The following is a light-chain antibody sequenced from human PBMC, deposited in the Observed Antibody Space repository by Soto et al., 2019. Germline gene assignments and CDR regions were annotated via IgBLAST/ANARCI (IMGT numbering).Light chain of an antibody. V-gene: IGKV1-12*01. CDR2: AAS. CDR3: QQLNSYPLT. J-gene: IGKJ4*01. Sequence: DIQMTQSPSSVSASIGDRVSITCRASQDISSWLAWYQQKPGQAPRLLIYAASTLQSGVPSRFSGSGSGTEFTLTISSLQPEDFATYYCQQLNSYPLTFGGGTKVDIK. CDR1: QDISSW.